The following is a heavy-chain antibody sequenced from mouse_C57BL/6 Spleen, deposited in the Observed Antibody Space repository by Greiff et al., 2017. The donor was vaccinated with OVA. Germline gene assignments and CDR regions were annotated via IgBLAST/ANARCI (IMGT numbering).Heavy chain of an antibody. D-gene: IGHD2-4*01. V-gene: IGHV1-26*01. J-gene: IGHJ3*01. CDR3: ARQYDYDGEAWFAY. CDR2: INPNNGGT. CDR1: GYTFTDYY. Sequence: EVQLQQSGPELVKPGASVKISCKASGYTFTDYYMNWVKQSHGKSLEWIGDINPNNGGTSYNQKFKGKATLTVDKSSSTAYMELRSLTSEDSAVYYCARQYDYDGEAWFAYWGQGTLVTVSA.